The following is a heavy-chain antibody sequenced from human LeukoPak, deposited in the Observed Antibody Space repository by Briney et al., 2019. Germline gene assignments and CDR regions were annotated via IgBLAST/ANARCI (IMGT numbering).Heavy chain of an antibody. D-gene: IGHD1-1*01. CDR1: GYTLTELS. Sequence: GASVKVSCKVSGYTLTELSMHWVRQAPGKGLEWMGGFDPEDGETIYAQKFQGRVTMTEDTSTDTAYMELSSLRSEDTAVYYCATDSSLTPYKSYYYGMDVWGQGTTVTVSS. CDR3: ATDSSLTPYKSYYYGMDV. CDR2: FDPEDGET. V-gene: IGHV1-24*01. J-gene: IGHJ6*02.